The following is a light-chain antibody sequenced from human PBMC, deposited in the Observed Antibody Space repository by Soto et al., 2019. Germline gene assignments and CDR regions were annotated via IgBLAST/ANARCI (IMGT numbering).Light chain of an antibody. Sequence: DIPITQSPSTLSASGGDRVTITCRASQSISTWLAWYQQQPGKAPNLLIYHASTLESGVPSRFSGTGTGTEFTLTIRSLHPDDFATYYCQQYNSNSGTFGQGTKVDIK. J-gene: IGKJ1*01. CDR3: QQYNSNSGT. CDR1: QSISTW. CDR2: HAS. V-gene: IGKV1-5*01.